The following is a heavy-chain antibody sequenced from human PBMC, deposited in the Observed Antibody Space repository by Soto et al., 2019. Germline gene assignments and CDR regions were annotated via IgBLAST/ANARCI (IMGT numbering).Heavy chain of an antibody. J-gene: IGHJ5*02. Sequence: PGGSLRLCCAASGFTFSSYSMNWVRQAPGQGLEWVSYISSTSSTIYYADAVKGRFASSRDNAKKSLYLQMNSLRAEDTAVYYCARYSSGYYFNAENWFDPWGQGTLVTVSS. D-gene: IGHD3-22*01. V-gene: IGHV3-48*01. CDR2: ISSTSSTI. CDR3: ARYSSGYYFNAENWFDP. CDR1: GFTFSSYS.